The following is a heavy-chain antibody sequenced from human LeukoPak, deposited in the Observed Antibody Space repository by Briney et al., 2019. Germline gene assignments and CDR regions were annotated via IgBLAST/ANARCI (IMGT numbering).Heavy chain of an antibody. CDR3: AKYIPSWFYFDY. V-gene: IGHV3-23*01. J-gene: IGHJ4*02. CDR2: ITGSGDST. Sequence: PGGSLRLSCAASGFTFSSYAMGWVRQAPGKGLEWVSGITGSGDSTPYADFVKGRFTISRDNSKNTLYLQMNSLRDEDTAIYCCAKYIPSWFYFDYWGRGTLATVSS. D-gene: IGHD6-13*01. CDR1: GFTFSSYA.